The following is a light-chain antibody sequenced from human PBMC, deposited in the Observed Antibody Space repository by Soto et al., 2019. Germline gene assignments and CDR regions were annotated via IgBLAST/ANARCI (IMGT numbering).Light chain of an antibody. V-gene: IGKV3-11*01. CDR2: GAS. Sequence: EILLTQSPATLSVSPGERATLSCGASQSVSNKLAWYQQKPGKATRLLIYGASSRATGIPDRLSGSGSGKDFTLTISSLEPEDFAVYYCQQRSNWPHSITFGQGTRLEIK. J-gene: IGKJ5*01. CDR3: QQRSNWPHSIT. CDR1: QSVSNK.